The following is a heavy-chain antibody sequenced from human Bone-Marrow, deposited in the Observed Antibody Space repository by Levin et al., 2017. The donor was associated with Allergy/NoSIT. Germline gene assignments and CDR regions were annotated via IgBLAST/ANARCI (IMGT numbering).Heavy chain of an antibody. Sequence: GESLKISCKASGYTFTSYAMHWVRQAPGQRLEWMGWINAGNGNTKYSQKFQGRVTITRDTSASTAYMELSSLRSEDTAVYYCARDGLYDYSWGSQIPFDYWGQGTLVTVSS. V-gene: IGHV1-3*01. D-gene: IGHD3-16*01. CDR3: ARDGLYDYSWGSQIPFDY. CDR2: INAGNGNT. CDR1: GYTFTSYA. J-gene: IGHJ4*02.